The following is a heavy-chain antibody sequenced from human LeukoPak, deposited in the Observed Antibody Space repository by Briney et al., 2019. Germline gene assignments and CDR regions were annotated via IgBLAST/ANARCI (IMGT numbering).Heavy chain of an antibody. V-gene: IGHV3-21*01. Sequence: GGSLRLSCAASGFTLSTYTINWVRQAPGKGLEWVSSISASGNYKYFTASVRGRFTVSRDNAKNSLYLQMESLRAEDTAVYYCARASEYYFHMDVWGKGTTVTVSS. CDR3: ARASEYYFHMDV. CDR1: GFTLSTYT. D-gene: IGHD1-14*01. J-gene: IGHJ6*03. CDR2: ISASGNYK.